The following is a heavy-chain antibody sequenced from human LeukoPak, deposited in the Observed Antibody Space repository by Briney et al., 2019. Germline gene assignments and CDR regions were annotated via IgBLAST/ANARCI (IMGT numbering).Heavy chain of an antibody. V-gene: IGHV4-30-4*08. CDR1: GGSISSGDYY. D-gene: IGHD5-18*01. CDR2: IYYSGST. Sequence: SQTLSLTCTVSGGSISSGDYYWSWIRQPPGKGLEWIGYIYYSGSTYYNPSLKSRVTISVDTSKNQFSLKLSSVTAADTAVYYCARGIPYSYGSHYFDYWGQGTLSPSPQ. CDR3: ARGIPYSYGSHYFDY. J-gene: IGHJ4*02.